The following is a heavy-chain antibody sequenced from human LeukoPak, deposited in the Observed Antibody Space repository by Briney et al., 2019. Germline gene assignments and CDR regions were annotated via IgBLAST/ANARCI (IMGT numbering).Heavy chain of an antibody. J-gene: IGHJ2*01. CDR3: ARGRYSSSWYLPGGYFDL. CDR1: GGSFSGYY. D-gene: IGHD6-13*01. CDR2: INHSGST. V-gene: IGHV4-34*01. Sequence: SETLSLTCAVYGGSFSGYYWSWIRQPPGKGLEWIGEINHSGSTNYNPSLKSRVTISVDTSKNQFSLKLSSVTAADTAVYYCARGRYSSSWYLPGGYFDLWGRGTLVTVSS.